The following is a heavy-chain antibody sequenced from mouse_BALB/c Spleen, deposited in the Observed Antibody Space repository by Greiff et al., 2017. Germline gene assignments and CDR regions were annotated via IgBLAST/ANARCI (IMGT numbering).Heavy chain of an antibody. CDR3: ARQGIYYDYAWFAY. D-gene: IGHD2-4*01. Sequence: EVKVEESGGGLVQPGGSLKLSCAASGFTFSSYTMSWVRQTPEKRLEWVAYISNGGGSTYYPDTVKGRFTISRDNAKNTLYLQMSSLKSEDTAMYYCARQGIYYDYAWFAYWGQGTLVTVSA. CDR2: ISNGGGST. CDR1: GFTFSSYT. V-gene: IGHV5-12-2*01. J-gene: IGHJ3*01.